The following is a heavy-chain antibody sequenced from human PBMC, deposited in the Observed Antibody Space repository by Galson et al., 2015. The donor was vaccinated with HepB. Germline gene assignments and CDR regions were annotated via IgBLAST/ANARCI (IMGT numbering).Heavy chain of an antibody. J-gene: IGHJ4*02. CDR2: ILYDGSNK. CDR1: GFTFSSYA. Sequence: SLRLSCAASGFTFSSYAMHWVRQAPGKGLEWVAVILYDGSNKYYADSVKGRFTISRDNSKNTLYVQMNSLRGEDTAVYYCARERGWYSFDYWGQGTLVAVSS. CDR3: ARERGWYSFDY. V-gene: IGHV3-30*04. D-gene: IGHD6-19*01.